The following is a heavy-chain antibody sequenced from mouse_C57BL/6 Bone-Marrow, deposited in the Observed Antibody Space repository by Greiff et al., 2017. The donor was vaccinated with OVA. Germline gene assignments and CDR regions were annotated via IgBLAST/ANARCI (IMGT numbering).Heavy chain of an antibody. D-gene: IGHD2-3*01. CDR1: GYTFTSYW. V-gene: IGHV1-53*01. CDR3: ASPGYYFSPWCAY. Sequence: QVQLQQPGTELVKPGASVKLSCKASGYTFTSYWMHWVKQRPGQGLEWIGNINPSNGGTNYNEKFKSKATMTVDKSSSTAYMQLSSLTSEDSAVYYCASPGYYFSPWCAYWGQGTLVTVSA. J-gene: IGHJ3*01. CDR2: INPSNGGT.